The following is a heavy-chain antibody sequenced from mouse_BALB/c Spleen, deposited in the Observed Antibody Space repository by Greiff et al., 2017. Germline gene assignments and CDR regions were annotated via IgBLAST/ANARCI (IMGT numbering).Heavy chain of an antibody. V-gene: IGHV5-17*02. Sequence: EVQGVESGGGLVQPGGSRKLSCAASGFTFSSFGMHWVRQAPEKGLEWVAYISSGSSTIYYADTVKGRFTISRDNPKNTLFLQMTSLRSEDTAMYYCARSGHYYGSSRYYFDYWGQGTTLTVSS. J-gene: IGHJ2*01. CDR2: ISSGSSTI. D-gene: IGHD1-1*01. CDR1: GFTFSSFG. CDR3: ARSGHYYGSSRYYFDY.